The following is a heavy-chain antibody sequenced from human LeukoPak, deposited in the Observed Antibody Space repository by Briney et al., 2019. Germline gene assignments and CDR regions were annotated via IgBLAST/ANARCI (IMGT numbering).Heavy chain of an antibody. J-gene: IGHJ4*02. Sequence: SETLSLTCTVSGASISSSTYYWGWIRQPPGKGLEWIGTIYYSGITYHNPSLKSRVTISVDTSKNEFSLKLRSVTAADTAVYYCARGPTNGQAFDYWGQGTLVTVSS. D-gene: IGHD2-8*01. CDR3: ARGPTNGQAFDY. V-gene: IGHV4-39*07. CDR1: GASISSSTYY. CDR2: IYYSGIT.